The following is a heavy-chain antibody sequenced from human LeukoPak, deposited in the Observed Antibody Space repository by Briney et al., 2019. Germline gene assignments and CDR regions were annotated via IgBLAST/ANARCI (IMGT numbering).Heavy chain of an antibody. CDR1: GYTFVNYD. Sequence: ASVKVSCKASGYTFVNYDINWVRQVTGQGLEWMGWMNPNSGNTGFAQKFQGRISITRDTSINTAYMELSSLRSEDTAVYYCARFLLATRRGNWFDPWGQGTLVTVSS. V-gene: IGHV1-8*03. CDR3: ARFLLATRRGNWFDP. D-gene: IGHD6-6*01. CDR2: MNPNSGNT. J-gene: IGHJ5*02.